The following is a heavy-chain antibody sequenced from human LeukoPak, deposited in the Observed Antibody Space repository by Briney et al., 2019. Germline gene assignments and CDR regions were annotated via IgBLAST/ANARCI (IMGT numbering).Heavy chain of an antibody. Sequence: ASVKVSCKASGYTFTGYYMHWVRQAPGQGLEWMGWISPNRGGTNYAQKFQGRVTMTRDTSISTAYMELSRLRSDDTAVYYCARAAEYYDILTGHDAFDIWGQGTMVTVSS. CDR2: ISPNRGGT. J-gene: IGHJ3*02. D-gene: IGHD3-9*01. V-gene: IGHV1-2*02. CDR1: GYTFTGYY. CDR3: ARAAEYYDILTGHDAFDI.